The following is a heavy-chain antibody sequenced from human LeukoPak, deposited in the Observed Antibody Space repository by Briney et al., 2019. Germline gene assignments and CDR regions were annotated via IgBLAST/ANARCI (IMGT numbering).Heavy chain of an antibody. CDR2: ISNDGTST. CDR3: ASEDATMAATGFEY. Sequence: PGGSLRLSCAVSGLTFSNYWMHWVRQAPGKGLVWVSRISNDGTSTSYADSVKGRFTISRDNAKNTLYLQMNSLRAEDTATYYCASEDATMAATGFEYWGQGTLVTVSS. V-gene: IGHV3-74*01. J-gene: IGHJ4*02. CDR1: GLTFSNYW. D-gene: IGHD5-18*01.